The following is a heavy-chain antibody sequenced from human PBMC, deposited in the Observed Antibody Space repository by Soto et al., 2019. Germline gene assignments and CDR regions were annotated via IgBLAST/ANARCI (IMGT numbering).Heavy chain of an antibody. CDR1: GYTFTGYY. Sequence: ASVKVSCKASGYTFTGYYMHWVRQAPGQGLEWMGWINPNSGGTNYAQKFQGRVTMTRDTSISTAYMELSRLRSYDTAVYYCASVSGWSNNYDYWGQGTLVTVSS. CDR2: INPNSGGT. D-gene: IGHD6-19*01. V-gene: IGHV1-2*02. J-gene: IGHJ4*02. CDR3: ASVSGWSNNYDY.